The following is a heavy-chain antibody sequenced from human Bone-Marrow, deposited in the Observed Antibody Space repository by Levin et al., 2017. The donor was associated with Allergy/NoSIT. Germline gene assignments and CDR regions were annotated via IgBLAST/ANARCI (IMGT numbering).Heavy chain of an antibody. CDR2: ISYSGIT. D-gene: IGHD3-10*01. CDR3: ARRRNRRSGTDYNDAFHL. CDR1: GEPITYPTYY. V-gene: IGHV4-39*01. Sequence: SETLSLTCSVSGEPITYPTYYWGWIRQTPGQGLEWIGDISYSGITYYSPSLKSRITISLDTFTNQFSLRMTSVTAADTSVYFCARRRNRRSGTDYNDAFHLWGQGTLVTVSS. J-gene: IGHJ3*01.